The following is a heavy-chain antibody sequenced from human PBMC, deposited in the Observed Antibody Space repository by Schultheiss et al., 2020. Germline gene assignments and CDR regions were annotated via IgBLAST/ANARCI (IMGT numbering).Heavy chain of an antibody. V-gene: IGHV4-30-2*01. J-gene: IGHJ5*02. CDR1: GGSISSGGYS. CDR3: ARGDYGATYNWFDP. Sequence: SQTLSLTCAVSGGSISSGGYSWSWIRQPPGKGLEWIGYIYHSGSTYYNPSLKSRVTISVDRSKNQFSLKLNSVTAADTAVYYCARGDYGATYNWFDPWGQGTLVTVSS. D-gene: IGHD4/OR15-4a*01. CDR2: IYHSGST.